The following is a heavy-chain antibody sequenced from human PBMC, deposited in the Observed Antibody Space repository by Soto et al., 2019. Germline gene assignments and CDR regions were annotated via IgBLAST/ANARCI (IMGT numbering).Heavy chain of an antibody. Sequence: SQTLSLTCAISGDSVSSNSAAWNWIRLSPSRGLEWLGRTYYRPKWFNDHAVSVKSRITINPDTSKNQFSLQLNSVTPEDTAVYYCERTIRGHGVKYFDYSGKGTRVTVPS. CDR3: ERTIRGHGVKYFDY. D-gene: IGHD3-10*01. J-gene: IGHJ4*02. CDR1: GDSVSSNSAA. V-gene: IGHV6-1*01. CDR2: TYYRPKWFN.